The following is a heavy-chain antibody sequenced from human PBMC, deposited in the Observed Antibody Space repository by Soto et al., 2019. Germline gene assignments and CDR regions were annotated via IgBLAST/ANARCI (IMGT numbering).Heavy chain of an antibody. CDR1: GFTFSTYA. J-gene: IGHJ4*02. V-gene: IGHV3-23*01. CDR2: ISGSGATT. D-gene: IGHD3-10*01. Sequence: PGGSLRLSFTASGFTFSTYAMSWVRQAPGKGLQWGTWISGSGATTYHEESVNRRFSITRDNSKDTMYLQMNRLRAEDTAMYYCAKGFGVIELSSYHFDYWGQGAPVTVSS. CDR3: AKGFGVIELSSYHFDY.